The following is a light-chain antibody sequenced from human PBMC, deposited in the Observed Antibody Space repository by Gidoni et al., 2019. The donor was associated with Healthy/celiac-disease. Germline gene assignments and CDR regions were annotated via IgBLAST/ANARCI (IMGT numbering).Light chain of an antibody. CDR1: QSLLHSNGYNY. J-gene: IGKJ3*01. CDR3: MQALQTPPFT. Sequence: DIVMTQSPPSLPVTPGEPASISCRPSQSLLHSNGYNYLDWYLQKPGQSPQLLIYLGSNRASGVPDRFSGSGSGTDFTLKISRVEAEDVGVYYCMQALQTPPFTFGPGTKVEIK. CDR2: LGS. V-gene: IGKV2-28*01.